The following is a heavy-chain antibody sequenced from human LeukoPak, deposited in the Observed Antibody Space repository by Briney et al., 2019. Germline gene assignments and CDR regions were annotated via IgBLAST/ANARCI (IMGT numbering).Heavy chain of an antibody. Sequence: SETLSLTCAVYGGSFSGYYWNWIRQPPGKGLEWIGEINHSGSTNYNPSLKSRVTISVDTSKNQFSLKLSSVTAADTAVYYCARALYDYVWGSYRYTHFDYWGQGTLVTVSS. D-gene: IGHD3-16*02. J-gene: IGHJ4*02. CDR1: GGSFSGYY. V-gene: IGHV4-34*01. CDR2: INHSGST. CDR3: ARALYDYVWGSYRYTHFDY.